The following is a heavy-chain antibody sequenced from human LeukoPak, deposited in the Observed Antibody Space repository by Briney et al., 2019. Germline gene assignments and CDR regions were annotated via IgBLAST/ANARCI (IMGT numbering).Heavy chain of an antibody. CDR3: ARFGESLDV. D-gene: IGHD3-10*01. CDR2: ISSSGSTI. CDR1: GFTFSSYE. J-gene: IGHJ6*04. V-gene: IGHV3-48*03. Sequence: PGGSLRLSCAASGFTFSSYEMNWVRQAPGKGLEWVSYISSSGSTIYYADSVKGRFTISRDNAKNSLYLQKNSLRAEDTAVYYCARFGESLDVWGKGTTVTVSS.